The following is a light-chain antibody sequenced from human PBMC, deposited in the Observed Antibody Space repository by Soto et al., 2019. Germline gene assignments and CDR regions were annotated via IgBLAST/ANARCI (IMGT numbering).Light chain of an antibody. J-gene: IGLJ2*01. V-gene: IGLV2-14*01. CDR3: SSYTSSSTRV. Sequence: QSALTQPASVSGSPGQSITISCTGTSSDVGGYNYVSWYQQHPGKAPKLMIYDVSNRPSGVSNRFSGSKSGNTASLTISGLQAEDEADYYWSSYTSSSTRVFGGGTQLTVL. CDR1: SSDVGGYNY. CDR2: DVS.